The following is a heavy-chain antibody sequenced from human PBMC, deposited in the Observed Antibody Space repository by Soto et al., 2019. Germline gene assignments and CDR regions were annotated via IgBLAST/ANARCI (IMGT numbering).Heavy chain of an antibody. CDR2: ISCSGGST. V-gene: IGHV3-23*01. Sequence: PVGSLRLSCAASGFTFSSYAMSWVRQAPGKGLEWVSAISCSGGSTYYADSVKGRFTISRDNSKNTLYLQMNSLRAEDTAVYYCAKGDLKGYSYGSDYWGQGTLVTVSS. J-gene: IGHJ4*02. CDR1: GFTFSSYA. CDR3: AKGDLKGYSYGSDY. D-gene: IGHD5-18*01.